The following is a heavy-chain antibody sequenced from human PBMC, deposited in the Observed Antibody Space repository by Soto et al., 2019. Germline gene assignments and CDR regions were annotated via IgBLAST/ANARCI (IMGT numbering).Heavy chain of an antibody. CDR3: ARHSLALRKNNWFDP. CDR1: GDSIISSDFY. Sequence: SETLSLTCTVSGDSIISSDFYWGWVRQPPGKGLEWIGSIFYLGSSYYNPSLKIRVTMSVDTSKNQFSLRLRSVTAADTALYFCARHSLALRKNNWFDPWGQGIMVTVCS. D-gene: IGHD3-3*02. CDR2: IFYLGSS. J-gene: IGHJ5*02. V-gene: IGHV4-39*01.